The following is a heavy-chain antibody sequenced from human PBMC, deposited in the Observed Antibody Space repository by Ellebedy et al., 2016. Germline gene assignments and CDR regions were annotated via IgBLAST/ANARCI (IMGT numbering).Heavy chain of an antibody. J-gene: IGHJ4*02. D-gene: IGHD3-10*01. V-gene: IGHV4-4*07. CDR2: IYYSGST. CDR1: GGSISSYY. Sequence: SETLSLXCTVSGGSISSYYWSWIRQPPGKGLEWIGRIYYSGSTNYNPSLKSRVTMSVDTSKSHFSLTLSSVTAADTAVYYCAKLGGRGEYFDSWGQGTLVTVSS. CDR3: AKLGGRGEYFDS.